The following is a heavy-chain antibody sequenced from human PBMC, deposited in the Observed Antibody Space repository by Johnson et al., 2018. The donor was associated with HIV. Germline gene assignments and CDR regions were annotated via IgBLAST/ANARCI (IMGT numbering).Heavy chain of an antibody. CDR3: ARGLAADAFDI. J-gene: IGHJ3*02. D-gene: IGHD5-12*01. V-gene: IGHV3-30-3*01. Sequence: QVQLVESGGGVVQPGRSLRLSCAASGFTFSSYAMHWVRQAPGKGLEWMAVISDDGSNKYYADSVKGRFTISRDNSKNTLYLQMNSLRDEDTAVYYCARGLAADAFDIGVQGTMVTVSS. CDR1: GFTFSSYA. CDR2: ISDDGSNK.